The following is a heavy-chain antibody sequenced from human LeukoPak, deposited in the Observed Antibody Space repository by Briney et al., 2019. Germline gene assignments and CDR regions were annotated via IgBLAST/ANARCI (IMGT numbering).Heavy chain of an antibody. CDR3: AKSGGTYGFPKDPSHI. CDR2: ISGSGGST. D-gene: IGHD3-10*01. V-gene: IGHV3-23*01. Sequence: PGGSLRLSCAASGFTFSSYAMSWVRQAPGKGLEWVSAISGSGGSTYYADSVKGRFTISRDNSKNTLYLQMNNLRPEDTAVYYYAKSGGTYGFPKDPSHIWGQGTMVAVSS. CDR1: GFTFSSYA. J-gene: IGHJ3*02.